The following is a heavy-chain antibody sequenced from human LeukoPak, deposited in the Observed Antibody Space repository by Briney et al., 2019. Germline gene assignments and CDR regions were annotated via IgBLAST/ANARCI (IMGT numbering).Heavy chain of an antibody. J-gene: IGHJ5*02. CDR3: ARSVSDFHWFDP. D-gene: IGHD2-21*02. Sequence: PSQTLSLTCTVSGGSISSGGYYWSWIRQPPGKGLEWIGYIYYSGSTYYNPSLKSRVTISVDRSKNQFSLKLSSVTAADTAVYYCARSVSDFHWFDPWGQGTLVTVSS. V-gene: IGHV4-31*03. CDR1: GGSISSGGYY. CDR2: IYYSGST.